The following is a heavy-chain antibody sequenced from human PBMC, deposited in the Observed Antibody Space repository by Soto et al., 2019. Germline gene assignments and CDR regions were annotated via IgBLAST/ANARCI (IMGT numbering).Heavy chain of an antibody. CDR2: SSSDGTMS. CDR1: GFTLSAYW. Sequence: EVKVVESGGGLVEPGRSLRLSCAGSGFTLSAYWMHWVRQVPGKGLEWISRSSSDGTMSEYVDSVKGRVTISRDIAKGTVALEMSSPRAEATAVYYCARGDSIISTYEFHAMDVWGQATTVIVAS. D-gene: IGHD3-22*01. V-gene: IGHV3-74*01. CDR3: ARGDSIISTYEFHAMDV. J-gene: IGHJ6*02.